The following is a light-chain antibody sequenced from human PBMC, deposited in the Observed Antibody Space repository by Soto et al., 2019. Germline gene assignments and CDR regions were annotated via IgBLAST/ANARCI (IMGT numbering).Light chain of an antibody. J-gene: IGKJ5*01. V-gene: IGKV3-20*01. CDR3: QQYGSSIT. Sequence: EMVMTQSPAILSVSPGESATLSCRASQSVNSNYLAWYQQHPGQPPRLLIYGASSRATGIPDRFSGSGSGTDFTLTITRLEPEDFAVYYCQQYGSSITFGQGTRLEIK. CDR2: GAS. CDR1: QSVNSNY.